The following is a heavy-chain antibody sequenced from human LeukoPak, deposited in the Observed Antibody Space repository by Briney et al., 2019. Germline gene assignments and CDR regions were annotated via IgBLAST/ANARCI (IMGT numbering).Heavy chain of an antibody. CDR3: ARDGYYGSGSLDV. V-gene: IGHV1-69*05. J-gene: IGHJ6*04. Sequence: ASVKVSCKASGGTFSSYAISWVRQAPGQGLEWMGGIIPIFGTANYAQKFQGGVTITTDESTSTAYMELSSLRSEDTAVYYCARDGYYGSGSLDVWGKGTTVTVSS. CDR1: GGTFSSYA. CDR2: IIPIFGTA. D-gene: IGHD3-10*01.